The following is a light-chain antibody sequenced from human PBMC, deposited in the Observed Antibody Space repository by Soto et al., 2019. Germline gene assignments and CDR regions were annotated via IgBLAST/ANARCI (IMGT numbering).Light chain of an antibody. Sequence: DIQMTQSPSTLTASVGDRVTITCRASQSISSWLAWYQQKPGKAPKPLIYDASSLESGVPSRFSGSGSGTEFTLTISSLQPDDFATYYCQQYNSYSTFGQGTRWIS. CDR2: DAS. CDR1: QSISSW. CDR3: QQYNSYST. V-gene: IGKV1-5*01. J-gene: IGKJ1*01.